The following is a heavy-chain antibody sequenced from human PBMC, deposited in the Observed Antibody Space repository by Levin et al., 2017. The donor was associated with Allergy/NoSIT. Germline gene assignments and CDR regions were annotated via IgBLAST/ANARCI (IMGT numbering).Heavy chain of an antibody. Sequence: SETLSLTCTVSGGSISSYYWSWIRQPPGKGLEWIGYIYYSGSTNYNPSLKSRVTISVDTSKNHFSLKLSSVTAADTAVYYCARGSHYYYYYMDVWGKGTTVTVSS. CDR2: IYYSGST. J-gene: IGHJ6*03. V-gene: IGHV4-59*01. CDR3: ARGSHYYYYYMDV. CDR1: GGSISSYY.